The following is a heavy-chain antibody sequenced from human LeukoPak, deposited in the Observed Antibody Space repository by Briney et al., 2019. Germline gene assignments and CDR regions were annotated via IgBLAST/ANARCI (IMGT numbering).Heavy chain of an antibody. CDR2: INSDVSST. D-gene: IGHD2-15*01. CDR1: GFTFSSYW. J-gene: IGHJ4*02. CDR3: AKRDSGYYFDY. Sequence: GGSLRLSGAASGFTFSSYWMHWVRQAPGKGLVWVSRINSDVSSTNYADSVKGRFTISRDNSKSTLYLQMNSLRADDTATYYCAKRDSGYYFDYWGQGILVTVSS. V-gene: IGHV3-74*01.